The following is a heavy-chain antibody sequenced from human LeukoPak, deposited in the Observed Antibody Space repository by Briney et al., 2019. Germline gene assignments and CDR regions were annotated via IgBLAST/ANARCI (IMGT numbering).Heavy chain of an antibody. CDR1: GYSFTSYW. Sequence: GESLKISCKGSGYSFTSYWIGWGRQMPGKGLEWMGIIYPGDSDTRYSPSFQGQVTISADKSISTAYLQWSSLKASDTAMYYCARHETYCSGGSCYSYYYYGMDVWGQGTTVTVSS. J-gene: IGHJ6*02. V-gene: IGHV5-51*01. CDR2: IYPGDSDT. D-gene: IGHD2-15*01. CDR3: ARHETYCSGGSCYSYYYYGMDV.